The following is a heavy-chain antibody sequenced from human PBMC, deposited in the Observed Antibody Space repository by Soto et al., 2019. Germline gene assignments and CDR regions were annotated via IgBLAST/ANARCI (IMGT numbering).Heavy chain of an antibody. Sequence: QVQLVQSGAEVKKPGASVKVSCKASGYTFTTYTMHWVRQAPGQRLEWMGWINAGNGNTKYSQKFQGRVTITRDTSASTAYMDLSSMRSEDTAVYYWARGASMVRGVILDAFDIWGQGTMVTVSS. J-gene: IGHJ3*02. CDR2: INAGNGNT. V-gene: IGHV1-3*01. D-gene: IGHD3-10*01. CDR3: ARGASMVRGVILDAFDI. CDR1: GYTFTTYT.